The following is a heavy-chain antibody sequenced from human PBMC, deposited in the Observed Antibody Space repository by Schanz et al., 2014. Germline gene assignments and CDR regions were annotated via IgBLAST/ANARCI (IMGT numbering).Heavy chain of an antibody. D-gene: IGHD1-26*01. CDR2: INPNSGTT. CDR3: ARDRDQWDGNYLDY. J-gene: IGHJ4*02. V-gene: IGHV1-2*02. CDR1: GYTFSSYG. Sequence: QVQLVQSGAEVKKPGASVKVSCKASGYTFSSYGITWVRQAPGQGLEWMGWINPNSGTTNYAQKFQGRVTMTRDTSITTAYMDLSGLTSDDTAVYYCARDRDQWDGNYLDYWGQGTLVTVSS.